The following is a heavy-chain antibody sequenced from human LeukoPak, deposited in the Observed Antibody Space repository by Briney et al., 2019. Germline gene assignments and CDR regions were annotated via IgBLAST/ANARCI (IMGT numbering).Heavy chain of an antibody. D-gene: IGHD4-17*01. J-gene: IGHJ6*03. CDR3: AKDMRPTDYYYMDV. CDR1: GFTFDDYA. CDR2: ISWNSGSI. V-gene: IGHV3-9*01. Sequence: GGSLRLSCAASGFTFDDYAMHWVRQAPGKGLEWVSGISWNSGSIGYADSVKGRFTISRDNAKNSLYLQMNSLRAEDTALYYCAKDMRPTDYYYMDVWGKGTTVTVSS.